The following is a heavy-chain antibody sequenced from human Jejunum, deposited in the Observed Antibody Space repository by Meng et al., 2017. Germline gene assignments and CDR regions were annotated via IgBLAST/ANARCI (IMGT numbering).Heavy chain of an antibody. D-gene: IGHD5-18*01. CDR3: ARDVGSWVGYSFAY. J-gene: IGHJ4*02. Sequence: QVQLQQPGPGLVRPSQTLPITCAISGDSVSNNNVAWNWIRQSPSRGLEWLGRTYYRSKWYSDCAESVKSRVTINADTSRNQFSLQLNSVTPEDTAVYYCARDVGSWVGYSFAYWGQGTLVTVSS. V-gene: IGHV6-1*01. CDR1: GDSVSNNNVA. CDR2: TYYRSKWYS.